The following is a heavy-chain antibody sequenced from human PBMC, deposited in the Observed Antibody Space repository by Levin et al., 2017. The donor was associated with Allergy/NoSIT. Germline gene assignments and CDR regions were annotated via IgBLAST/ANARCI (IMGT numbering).Heavy chain of an antibody. CDR2: TYYRSKWYN. V-gene: IGHV6-1*01. Sequence: SQTLSLTCAISGDSVSSNSAAWNWIRQSPSRGLEWLGRTYYRSKWYNDYAVSVKSRITINPDTSKNQFSLQLNSVTPEDTAVYYCARDLMGIDFWSGYYSIYFDYWGQGTLVTVSS. CDR3: ARDLMGIDFWSGYYSIYFDY. D-gene: IGHD3-3*01. CDR1: GDSVSSNSAA. J-gene: IGHJ4*02.